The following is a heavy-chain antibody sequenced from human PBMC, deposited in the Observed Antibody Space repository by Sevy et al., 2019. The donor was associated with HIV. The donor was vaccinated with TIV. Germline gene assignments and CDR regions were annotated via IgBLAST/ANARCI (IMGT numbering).Heavy chain of an antibody. CDR3: AKVPLIVVVPAAMNAPFDY. CDR1: GFTFSSYA. V-gene: IGHV3-23*01. D-gene: IGHD2-2*01. Sequence: GGSLRLSCAASGFTFSSYAMSWVRQAPGKGLEWVSAISGSGGSTYYADSVKGRFTISRDNSKNTLYLQMNSLRAEDTAVYYCAKVPLIVVVPAAMNAPFDYWGQRTLVTVSS. CDR2: ISGSGGST. J-gene: IGHJ4*02.